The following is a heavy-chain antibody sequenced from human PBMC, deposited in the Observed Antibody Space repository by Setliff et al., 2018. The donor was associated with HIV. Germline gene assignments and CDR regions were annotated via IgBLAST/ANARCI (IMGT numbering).Heavy chain of an antibody. V-gene: IGHV3-48*04. CDR1: GFTFSTFW. D-gene: IGHD2-8*01. J-gene: IGHJ3*02. CDR3: AKMGSPVGPDAFDI. Sequence: HPGGSLRLSCAASGFTFSTFWMSWVRQAPGKGLEWVSYISSSSNTIYYADSVKGRFTISRDNAKKSLYLQMNSLRPEDTALYYCAKMGSPVGPDAFDIWGQGTMVTVSS. CDR2: ISSSSNTI.